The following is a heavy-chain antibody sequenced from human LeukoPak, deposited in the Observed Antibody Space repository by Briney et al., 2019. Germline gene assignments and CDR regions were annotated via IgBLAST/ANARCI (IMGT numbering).Heavy chain of an antibody. CDR2: IRSKGYGGTT. Sequence: GSLRLSCPASGFRFGDYAMSWVRQAPGKGLEWVSCIRSKGYGGTTEYAASVKGRFTISRDDSKRIAYLQMNSLKTEDTAVYYCIGSSWYSLDYWGQGTLVTVSS. CDR1: GFRFGDYA. D-gene: IGHD6-13*01. V-gene: IGHV3-49*04. CDR3: IGSSWYSLDY. J-gene: IGHJ4*02.